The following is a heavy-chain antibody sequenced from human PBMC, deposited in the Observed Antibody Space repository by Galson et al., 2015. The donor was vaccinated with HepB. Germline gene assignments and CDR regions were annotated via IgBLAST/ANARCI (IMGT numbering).Heavy chain of an antibody. D-gene: IGHD2-15*01. CDR3: ARGGGYCSA. CDR2: ISSSTTDI. CDR1: GFTFSTYT. J-gene: IGHJ5*02. V-gene: IGHV3-21*01. Sequence: SLRLSCAASGFTFSTYTMNWVRQAPGKELEWISSISSSTTDIYYADSVKGRFSISRDNAKTSLYLQMNSLRVEDTAIYYCARGGGYCSAWGQGILVTVSS.